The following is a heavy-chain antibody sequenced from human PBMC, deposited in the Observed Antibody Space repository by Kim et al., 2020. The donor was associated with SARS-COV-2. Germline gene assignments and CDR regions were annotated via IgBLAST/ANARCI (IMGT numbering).Heavy chain of an antibody. Sequence: SETLSLTCTVSGGSISSYYWSWIRQPPGKGLEWIGYIYYSGSTNYNPSLKSRVTISVDTSKNQYSLKLSSLTAADTAVYYCARVHSPLETTFDYWGQGTLVTVSS. CDR1: GGSISSYY. CDR2: IYYSGST. D-gene: IGHD4-17*01. CDR3: ARVHSPLETTFDY. V-gene: IGHV4-59*13. J-gene: IGHJ4*02.